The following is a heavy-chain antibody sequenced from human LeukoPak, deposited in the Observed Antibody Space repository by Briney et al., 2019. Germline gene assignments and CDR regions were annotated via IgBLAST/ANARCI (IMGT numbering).Heavy chain of an antibody. D-gene: IGHD3-10*01. CDR2: IYYSGST. Sequence: SETLSLTCTVSGGSISSSSYYWGWIRQPPGKGLEWIGSIYYSGSTYYNPSLKSRVTISVDTSKNQFSLKLSSVTAADTAVYYCAREAPSEYYYGSGSYPYYFDYWGQGTLVTVSS. CDR3: AREAPSEYYYGSGSYPYYFDY. V-gene: IGHV4-39*07. CDR1: GGSISSSSYY. J-gene: IGHJ4*02.